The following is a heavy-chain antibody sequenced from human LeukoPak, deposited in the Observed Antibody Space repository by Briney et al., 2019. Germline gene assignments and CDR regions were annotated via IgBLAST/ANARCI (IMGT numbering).Heavy chain of an antibody. D-gene: IGHD1-14*01. J-gene: IGHJ3*01. CDR2: IYTTGST. CDR3: ARDAVSGTPGFDV. Sequence: PSETLSLTCTVSGGSISNSYWSWIRQPAGKGLEWIGRIYTTGSTNYNPSLKSRGTLSIDTSKNQFSLKLASVTAADTAVYYCARDAVSGTPGFDVWGQGTMVTVSS. CDR1: GGSISNSY. V-gene: IGHV4-4*07.